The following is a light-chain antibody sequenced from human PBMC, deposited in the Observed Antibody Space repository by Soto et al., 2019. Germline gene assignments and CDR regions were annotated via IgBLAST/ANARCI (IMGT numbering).Light chain of an antibody. CDR3: QQYDSYSWT. J-gene: IGKJ1*01. Sequence: DIQMTQSPSTLSASVGDRVTITCRTSQSISSWLAWYQQKPGKAPKLLIYDASSLESGVPSRFSGSGSGTEFTLTISSLQTDDFASYYCQQYDSYSWTFGQGTKVEIK. V-gene: IGKV1-5*01. CDR1: QSISSW. CDR2: DAS.